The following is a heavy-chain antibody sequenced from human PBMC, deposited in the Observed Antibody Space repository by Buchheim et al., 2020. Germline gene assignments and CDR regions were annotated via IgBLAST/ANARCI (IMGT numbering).Heavy chain of an antibody. D-gene: IGHD1-7*01. CDR3: ARGGLTRTSWDAFDI. CDR2: VSSSGSFI. J-gene: IGHJ3*02. Sequence: EVQLVESGGGLVKPGGSLRLSCAASGFTFSDYAINWVRQAPGKGLEWVSSVSSSGSFIYYADSVKGRFTISRDNAKNSLYLQMSSLRAEDAAVYYCARGGLTRTSWDAFDIWGQGT. V-gene: IGHV3-21*02. CDR1: GFTFSDYA.